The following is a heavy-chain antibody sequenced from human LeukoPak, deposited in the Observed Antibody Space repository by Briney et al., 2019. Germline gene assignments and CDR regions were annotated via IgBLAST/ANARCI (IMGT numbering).Heavy chain of an antibody. Sequence: GGSLRLSCAASGFTFSGSTMSWVRQAPGKGLEWVSGISGSGGTTRHADSVKGRFTISRDNSKNTLYLQMNSLRAEDTAVYYCAKDRGIIVVPTLFDYWGQGTLVTVSS. CDR3: AKDRGIIVVPTLFDY. CDR2: ISGSGGTT. D-gene: IGHD2-2*01. CDR1: GFTFSGST. J-gene: IGHJ4*02. V-gene: IGHV3-23*01.